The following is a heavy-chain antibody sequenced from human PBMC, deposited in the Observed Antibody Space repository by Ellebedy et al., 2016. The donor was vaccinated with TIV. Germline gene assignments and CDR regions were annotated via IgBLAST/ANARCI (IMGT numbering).Heavy chain of an antibody. V-gene: IGHV1-2*04. CDR1: GYTFTGYY. CDR3: ARAKRDPTLRFLRGFEPSYGIDV. J-gene: IGHJ6*02. Sequence: AASVKVSCKASGYTFTGYYMHWVRQAPGQGLEGMGWINPNSGGTNYAQKFQGWVTMTRDTSISTAYMELSRLRSDDTAVYYCARAKRDPTLRFLRGFEPSYGIDVWGQGTTVTVSS. CDR2: INPNSGGT. D-gene: IGHD3-3*01.